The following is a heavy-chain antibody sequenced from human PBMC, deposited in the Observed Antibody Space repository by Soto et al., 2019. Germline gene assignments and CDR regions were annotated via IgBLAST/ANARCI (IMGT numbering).Heavy chain of an antibody. Sequence: SETLSLTCTVSGGSLRSGSYYWSWVRQPPGKGLEWMGYVYYTGRTSYSPSLKSRVTISADTSKNQFSLILTSVTAADTAVYYCARDYNYCDHWGQGSLVIV. CDR3: ARDYNYCDH. CDR1: GGSLRSGSYY. CDR2: VYYTGRT. V-gene: IGHV4-61*01. D-gene: IGHD3-10*01. J-gene: IGHJ4*02.